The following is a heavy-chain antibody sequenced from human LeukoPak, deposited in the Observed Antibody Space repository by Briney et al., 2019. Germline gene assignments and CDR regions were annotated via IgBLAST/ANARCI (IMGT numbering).Heavy chain of an antibody. Sequence: SGGSLRLSCAASGFTFSSYGMNWVRQAPGKGLEWVSSISSSSSYIYYADSVKGRFTISRDNAKNSLYLQMNSLRAEDTAVYYCAREGSSGWYLVGYFDYWGQGTLVTVSS. V-gene: IGHV3-21*01. CDR2: ISSSSSYI. CDR3: AREGSSGWYLVGYFDY. D-gene: IGHD6-19*01. J-gene: IGHJ4*02. CDR1: GFTFSSYG.